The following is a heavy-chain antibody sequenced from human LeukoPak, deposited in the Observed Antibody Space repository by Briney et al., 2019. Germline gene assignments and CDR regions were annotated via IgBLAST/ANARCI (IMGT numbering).Heavy chain of an antibody. CDR3: IRHYDY. CDR2: INLDGSSA. J-gene: IGHJ4*02. V-gene: IGHV3-74*01. D-gene: IGHD1-26*01. Sequence: GGSLRLSCAASGFTFSSYGMHWVRQAPGKGLVWVSRINLDGSSAVYADSVKGRFTISRDNAKNTLFLQMNSLRGEDTAVYYCIRHYDYWGQGTLVTVSP. CDR1: GFTFSSYG.